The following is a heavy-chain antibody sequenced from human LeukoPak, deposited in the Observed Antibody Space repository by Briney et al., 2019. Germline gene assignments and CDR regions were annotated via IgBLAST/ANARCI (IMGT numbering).Heavy chain of an antibody. CDR3: ARWFGDDY. Sequence: PGGSLRLSWAASGXTVSSNYVSWVRQAPGKGLEWVSVMYHDGSTYYADSVKGRFTISRDTSKNTLYLQMNSLRAEDTAVYYCARWFGDDYWGQGTRVIVSS. CDR2: MYHDGST. CDR1: GXTVSSNY. D-gene: IGHD3-10*01. V-gene: IGHV3-53*01. J-gene: IGHJ4*02.